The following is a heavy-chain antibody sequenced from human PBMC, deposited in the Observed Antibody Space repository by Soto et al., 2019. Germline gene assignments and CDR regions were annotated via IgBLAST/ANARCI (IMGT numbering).Heavy chain of an antibody. V-gene: IGHV1-46*01. J-gene: IGHJ1*01. CDR3: ARERAYIDVNWWFDI. D-gene: IGHD2-15*01. Sequence: ASVKVSCKASGYTFTSTYMHWVRQAPGQGLEWMGVIDPNGGRTIYAEKFQGRLTLTRDTSTATDYMQLSSLRPEDTAMYFCARERAYIDVNWWFDIWGQGTLVTVSS. CDR2: IDPNGGRT. CDR1: GYTFTSTY.